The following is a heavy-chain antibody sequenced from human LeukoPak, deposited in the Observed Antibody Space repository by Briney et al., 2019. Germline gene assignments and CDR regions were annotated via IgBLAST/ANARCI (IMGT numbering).Heavy chain of an antibody. J-gene: IGHJ4*02. V-gene: IGHV3-21*01. Sequence: GGSLRLSCATSGFTFKSYAMNWVRQSPGKGLEWVSSISGDSTDIYYADSLMGRSTISRDNAKNSLYLQINSLRAEDTAVYYCARDKSSGSYSFDYWGQGTLVTVSS. CDR1: GFTFKSYA. CDR3: ARDKSSGSYSFDY. D-gene: IGHD1-26*01. CDR2: ISGDSTDI.